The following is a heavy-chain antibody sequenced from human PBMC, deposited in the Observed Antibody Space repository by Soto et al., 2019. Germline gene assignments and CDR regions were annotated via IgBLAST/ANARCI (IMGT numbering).Heavy chain of an antibody. Sequence: GGSLRLSCAASGFTFSMHWLHWVRQVPGKGPEWVSRINDDGSSTNYADSVKGRFTISRANAKNTLYLQMNDLRAEATAVYYFTRGPRSTSTGTGAFWGQGTLVTVSS. D-gene: IGHD3-10*01. J-gene: IGHJ4*02. CDR3: TRGPRSTSTGTGAF. CDR2: INDDGSST. CDR1: GFTFSMHW. V-gene: IGHV3-74*01.